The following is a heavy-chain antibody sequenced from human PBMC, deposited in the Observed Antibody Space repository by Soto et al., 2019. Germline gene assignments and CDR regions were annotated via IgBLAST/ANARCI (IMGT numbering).Heavy chain of an antibody. Sequence: QVHLVQSGAEVKKPGASVKVSCKASGYTFTSYGITWVRQAPGQGLEGMGWIGAHNGNTDYAQKLQGRVIVTRDTSTSTAYMELRSLISDDPAVYYCARGRYGDYWGQGALVTVSS. D-gene: IGHD1-1*01. CDR1: GYTFTSYG. CDR2: IGAHNGNT. CDR3: ARGRYGDY. V-gene: IGHV1-18*01. J-gene: IGHJ4*02.